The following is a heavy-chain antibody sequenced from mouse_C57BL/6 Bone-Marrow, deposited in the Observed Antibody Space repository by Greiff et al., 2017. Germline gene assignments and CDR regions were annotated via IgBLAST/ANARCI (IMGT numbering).Heavy chain of an antibody. Sequence: QVQLKQSGAELVKPGASVKMSCKASGYTFTSYWITWVKQRPGQGLEWIGDIYPGSGSTNYNEKFKSKATLTVDTSSSTAYMQLSSLTSEDSAVYYCARGPYYYGSSYWYFDVWGTGTTVTVSS. V-gene: IGHV1-55*01. D-gene: IGHD1-1*01. J-gene: IGHJ1*03. CDR1: GYTFTSYW. CDR2: IYPGSGST. CDR3: ARGPYYYGSSYWYFDV.